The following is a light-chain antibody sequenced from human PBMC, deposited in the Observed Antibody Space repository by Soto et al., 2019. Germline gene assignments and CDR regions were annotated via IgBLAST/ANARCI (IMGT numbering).Light chain of an antibody. V-gene: IGLV1-40*01. CDR3: QSYDTSLSGSVV. CDR2: GST. Sequence: QSVLTQPPSVSGAPGQRVTISCTGSSSNIGAGYDVHWYQQLPGTAPKLLIFGSTNRPSGVPDRFSGSKSVTSASLDITGLQAEDEADYYCQSYDTSLSGSVVFGGGTKVTVL. J-gene: IGLJ2*01. CDR1: SSNIGAGYD.